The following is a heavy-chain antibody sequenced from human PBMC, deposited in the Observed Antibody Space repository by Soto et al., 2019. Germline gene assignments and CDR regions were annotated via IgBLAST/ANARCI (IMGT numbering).Heavy chain of an antibody. CDR3: ARTNSLTSIFGVVYYYYGMDV. D-gene: IGHD3-3*01. J-gene: IGHJ6*02. CDR1: GYSFTSYW. Sequence: PGESLKISCKGSGYSFTSYWIGWVRQMPGKGLEWMGIIYPGDSDTRYSPSFQGQVTISADKSISTAYLQWSSLKASDTAMYYCARTNSLTSIFGVVYYYYGMDVWGQGTTVTVSS. CDR2: IYPGDSDT. V-gene: IGHV5-51*01.